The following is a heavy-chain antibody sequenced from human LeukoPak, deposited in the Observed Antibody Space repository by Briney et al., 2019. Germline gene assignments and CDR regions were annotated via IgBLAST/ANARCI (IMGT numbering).Heavy chain of an antibody. CDR2: IYPGDSDT. CDR1: GYSFTNYW. Sequence: GESLKISCKGSGYSFTNYWIGWVRQMPGKGLEWMGIIYPGDSDTRYSPSFQGQVTISADKSISTAYPQWSSLKASDTAMYYCARHPQLGGYCSVTNCLNWFDSWGQGTLVTVSS. CDR3: ARHPQLGGYCSVTNCLNWFDS. D-gene: IGHD2-2*01. V-gene: IGHV5-51*01. J-gene: IGHJ5*01.